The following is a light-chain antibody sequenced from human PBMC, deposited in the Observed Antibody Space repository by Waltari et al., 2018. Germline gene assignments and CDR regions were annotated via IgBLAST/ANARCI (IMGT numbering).Light chain of an antibody. CDR3: QQYGSSVMYT. Sequence: VLTQSPGTLSLSPGERATLSCRASQSLTKKYLAWYQQKPGQAPRLLIYGASSRAAGIPDRFSGSGSGTDFTLTINRLEPEDFAVYYGQQYGSSVMYTFGQGTKLEIK. CDR1: QSLTKKY. V-gene: IGKV3-20*01. J-gene: IGKJ2*01. CDR2: GAS.